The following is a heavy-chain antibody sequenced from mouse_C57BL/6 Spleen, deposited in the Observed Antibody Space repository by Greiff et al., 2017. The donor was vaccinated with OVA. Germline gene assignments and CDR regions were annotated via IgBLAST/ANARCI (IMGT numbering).Heavy chain of an antibody. V-gene: IGHV5-17*01. Sequence: EVKLVESGGGLVKPGGSLKLSCAASGFTFSDYGMHWVRQAPEKGLEWVAYISSGSSTIYYADTVKGRFTISRDNAKNTLFLQMTSLRSEDTAMXYCARRYYGSSYGYFDYWGQGTTLTVSS. J-gene: IGHJ2*01. CDR1: GFTFSDYG. CDR3: ARRYYGSSYGYFDY. CDR2: ISSGSSTI. D-gene: IGHD1-1*01.